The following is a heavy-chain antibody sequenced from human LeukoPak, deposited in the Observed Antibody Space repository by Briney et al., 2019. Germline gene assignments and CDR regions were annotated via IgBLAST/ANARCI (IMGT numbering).Heavy chain of an antibody. Sequence: GRSLRLSCAASGFTLDDYAMHWVRQAPGKGLEWVSGISWNSGSIGYADSVKGRFTISRDNAKNSLYLQMNSLRAEDTALYYCAKDAYYDILTGYPFDYWGQGTLATVSS. CDR2: ISWNSGSI. J-gene: IGHJ4*02. V-gene: IGHV3-9*01. D-gene: IGHD3-9*01. CDR1: GFTLDDYA. CDR3: AKDAYYDILTGYPFDY.